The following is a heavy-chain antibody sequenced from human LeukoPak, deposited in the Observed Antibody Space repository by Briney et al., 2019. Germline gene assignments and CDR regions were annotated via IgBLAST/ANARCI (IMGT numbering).Heavy chain of an antibody. CDR2: TYYSGST. V-gene: IGHV4-59*08. Sequence: SETLSLTCTVSGGSISSYYWSWIRQPPGKGLEWIGYTYYSGSTNYNPSLKSRVTISVDTSKNQFSPKLSSVTAADTAVYYCARAGAAAGTLDDAFDIWGQGTMVTVSS. CDR3: ARAGAAAGTLDDAFDI. J-gene: IGHJ3*02. D-gene: IGHD6-13*01. CDR1: GGSISSYY.